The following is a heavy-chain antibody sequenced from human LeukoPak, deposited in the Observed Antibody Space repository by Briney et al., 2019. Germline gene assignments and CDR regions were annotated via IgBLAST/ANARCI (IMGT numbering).Heavy chain of an antibody. D-gene: IGHD5-18*01. CDR2: ISWNSGSI. CDR1: GFTFDDYA. J-gene: IGHJ4*02. V-gene: IGHV3-9*01. Sequence: GGSLRLSCAASGFTFDDYAMHWVRQAPGKGLEWVSGISWNSGSIGYADSVKGRFTISRDNAKNSLYLQMNSLRAEDTALYYCAKQGRVDTAMAFFDYWGQETPVTVSS. CDR3: AKQGRVDTAMAFFDY.